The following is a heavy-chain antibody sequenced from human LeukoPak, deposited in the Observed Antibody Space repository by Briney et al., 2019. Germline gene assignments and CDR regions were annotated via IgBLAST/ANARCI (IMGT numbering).Heavy chain of an antibody. Sequence: GASVKVSCKASGYTFTGYYMHWVRQATGQGLEWMGCINLNSGGTNHAQKFQGRVTMTRDTSISTAYMEVSRLRSDDTAVYYCARDPAIGDDAFDIWGQGTMVTVSS. V-gene: IGHV1-2*02. CDR2: INLNSGGT. D-gene: IGHD3-16*01. J-gene: IGHJ3*02. CDR1: GYTFTGYY. CDR3: ARDPAIGDDAFDI.